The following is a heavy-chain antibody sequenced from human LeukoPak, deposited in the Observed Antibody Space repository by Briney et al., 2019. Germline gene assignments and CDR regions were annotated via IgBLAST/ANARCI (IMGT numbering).Heavy chain of an antibody. CDR3: AIRIYGWYQIDY. CDR1: GFSFRDYA. CDR2: ITGPGEGA. J-gene: IGHJ4*02. Sequence: GGSLRLSCAASGFSFRDYAMSWVRQAPGKGLEWVSAITGPGEGAFYADSVQGRFTISRDNYKNILYLQMNSLRADDTAVYFCAIRIYGWYQIDYWGQGTLVTVSS. D-gene: IGHD6-19*01. V-gene: IGHV3-23*01.